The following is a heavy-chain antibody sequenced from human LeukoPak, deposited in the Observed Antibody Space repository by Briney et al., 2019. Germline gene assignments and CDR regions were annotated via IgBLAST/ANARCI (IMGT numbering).Heavy chain of an antibody. CDR2: FDPEDGET. CDR3: ATGPNSGSQGAFDI. CDR1: GYTFTTYY. D-gene: IGHD1-26*01. V-gene: IGHV1-24*01. J-gene: IGHJ3*02. Sequence: ASVKVSCKASGYTFTTYYMHWVRQAPGKGLEWMGGFDPEDGETIYAQKFQGRVTMTEDTSTDTAYMELSSLRSEDTAVYYCATGPNSGSQGAFDIWGQGTMVTVSS.